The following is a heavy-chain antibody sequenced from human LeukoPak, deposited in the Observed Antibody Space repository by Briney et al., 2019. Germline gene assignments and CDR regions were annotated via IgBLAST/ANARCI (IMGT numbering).Heavy chain of an antibody. J-gene: IGHJ4*02. V-gene: IGHV1-2*02. CDR3: ARDRSMVRFDY. CDR1: GYTFTGYY. Sequence: GASVKVSCKASGYTFTGYYMHWVRQAPGQGLEWMGWINPNSGGTNYAQNFQGRVTMTRDTSISTAYMELSSLRSDDTAVYYCARDRSMVRFDYWGQGTLVTVSS. D-gene: IGHD2-8*01. CDR2: INPNSGGT.